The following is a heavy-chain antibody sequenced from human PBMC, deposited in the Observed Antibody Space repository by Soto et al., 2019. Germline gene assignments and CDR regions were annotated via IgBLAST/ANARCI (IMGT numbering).Heavy chain of an antibody. CDR3: AIRYPAQVDY. Sequence: TGGSLRLSCAASGFTFSSYAMHWVRQAPGKGLEWVAVISYDGSNKYYADSVKGRFTISRDNSKNTLYLQMNSLRAEDTAVYYCAIRYPAQVDYWGQGTLVTVSS. V-gene: IGHV3-30-3*01. J-gene: IGHJ4*02. CDR1: GFTFSSYA. D-gene: IGHD2-2*01. CDR2: ISYDGSNK.